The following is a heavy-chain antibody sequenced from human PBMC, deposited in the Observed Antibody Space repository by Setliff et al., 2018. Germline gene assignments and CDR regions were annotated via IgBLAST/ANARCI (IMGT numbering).Heavy chain of an antibody. Sequence: PGGSLRLSCAASRFTFSNYWMSWVRQAPGKGLEWVANIKEDGSEKYYVDSVKGRFTISRDNAKNSLDLQMDSLRAEDTAVYYCVRDRGSASLVRGLMRDYWGQGTQVTVSS. J-gene: IGHJ4*02. CDR3: VRDRGSASLVRGLMRDY. CDR2: IKEDGSEK. CDR1: RFTFSNYW. V-gene: IGHV3-7*01. D-gene: IGHD3-10*01.